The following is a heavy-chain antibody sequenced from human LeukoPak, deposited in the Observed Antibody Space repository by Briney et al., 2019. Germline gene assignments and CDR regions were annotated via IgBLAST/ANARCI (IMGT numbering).Heavy chain of an antibody. J-gene: IGHJ6*01. CDR3: ARDYGDSYHYGMDV. V-gene: IGHV3-7*03. CDR1: GFTFSSHC. CDR2: IKQDGSEK. D-gene: IGHD4-17*01. Sequence: PGGSLRLSCAASGFTFSSHCINWVRQAPGKGLEWVANIKQDGSEKNYVASVNGRFTISRDNANNSLYLQMNSLRAEDTAIYYCARDYGDSYHYGMDVWGQGTTVTVSS.